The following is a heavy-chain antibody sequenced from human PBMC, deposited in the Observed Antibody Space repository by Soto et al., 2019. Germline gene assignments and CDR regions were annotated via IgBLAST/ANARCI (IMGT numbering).Heavy chain of an antibody. D-gene: IGHD3-22*01. CDR1: GYSISSGYY. CDR3: AKWHTYYYDSRGFSRFDC. J-gene: IGHJ4*02. Sequence: SETLSLTCAVSGYSISSGYYWGWIRQPPGKGLEWIGSIYHSGSTYYNPSLKSRVTISVDNSRNTLYLQLNSLRAEDTAAYYCAKWHTYYYDSRGFSRFDCWGRGTLVTVSS. V-gene: IGHV4-38-2*01. CDR2: IYHSGST.